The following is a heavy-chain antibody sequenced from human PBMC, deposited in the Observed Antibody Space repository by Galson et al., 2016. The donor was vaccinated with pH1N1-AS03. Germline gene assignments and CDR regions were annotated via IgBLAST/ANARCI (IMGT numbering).Heavy chain of an antibody. J-gene: IGHJ4*02. Sequence: VKVSCKVSGYTFTDYNMHWVQQAPGKGLEWMGLVDHDTSKTKYAEKFQGRVTITADTSRATAYMDLSGLRSADTAIYYCATDGPRGSLSSWGQGTLVTVSS. D-gene: IGHD6-6*01. V-gene: IGHV1-69-2*01. CDR1: GYTFTDYN. CDR2: VDHDTSKT. CDR3: ATDGPRGSLSS.